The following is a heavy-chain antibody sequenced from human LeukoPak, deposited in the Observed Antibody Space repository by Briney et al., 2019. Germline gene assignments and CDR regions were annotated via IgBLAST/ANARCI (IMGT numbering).Heavy chain of an antibody. J-gene: IGHJ1*01. D-gene: IGHD3-22*01. CDR3: VKDSDDNTGYEYFQH. V-gene: IGHV3-64D*08. CDR2: ISSNGGNT. CDR1: GFTFTNYV. Sequence: GGSLRLSCSASGFTFTNYVMYWVRQAPGKGLECVSGISSNGGNTYYATSAKGRFTISRDNSKNTLYLQMSRLRAEETAVYYCVKDSDDNTGYEYFQHWGQGTLVTGSS.